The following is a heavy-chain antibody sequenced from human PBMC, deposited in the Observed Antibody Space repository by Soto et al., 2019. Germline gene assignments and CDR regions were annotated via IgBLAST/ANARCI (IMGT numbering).Heavy chain of an antibody. CDR2: SHQSGNT. Sequence: QVQLQESGPGLVKPSGTLSLTCAVSGVSISSHDWWTWVRQPPGKGLEWIGESHQSGNTNYNSSLXSRVTISVDKSKNQLSLKLSSVTVADTAVYYCATRDNSRFYWGQGTLVTVSS. CDR1: GVSISSHDW. D-gene: IGHD6-13*01. V-gene: IGHV4-4*02. CDR3: ATRDNSRFY. J-gene: IGHJ4*02.